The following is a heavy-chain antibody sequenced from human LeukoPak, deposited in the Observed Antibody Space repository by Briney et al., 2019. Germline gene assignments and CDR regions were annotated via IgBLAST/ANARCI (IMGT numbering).Heavy chain of an antibody. V-gene: IGHV3-23*01. CDR2: ISGSGGST. D-gene: IGHD3-3*01. CDR1: GFTFSSYA. J-gene: IGHJ4*02. Sequence: PGRSLRLSCAASGFTFSSYAMHWVRQAPGKGLEWVSTISGSGGSTYYADSVKGRFTISRDNSKNTLYLQMNSLRAEDTAVYYCARETDYDFWSGYYYYFDYWGQGTLVTVSS. CDR3: ARETDYDFWSGYYYYFDY.